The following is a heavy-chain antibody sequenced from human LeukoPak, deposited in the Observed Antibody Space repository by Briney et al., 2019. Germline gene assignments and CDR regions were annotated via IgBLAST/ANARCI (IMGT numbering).Heavy chain of an antibody. J-gene: IGHJ4*02. CDR1: GYTFTSYT. D-gene: IGHD3-3*01. CDR3: AKSDYDFWSGYYTGIPFFDY. V-gene: IGHV3-23*01. CDR2: ISGSGGST. Sequence: GGSLRLSCAASGYTFTSYTMSWVRQAPGKGLEWVSAISGSGGSTYYAHSVKGAFTISRDNSKNTLYLQMNSLRAEDTAVYYCAKSDYDFWSGYYTGIPFFDYWGQGTLVTVSS.